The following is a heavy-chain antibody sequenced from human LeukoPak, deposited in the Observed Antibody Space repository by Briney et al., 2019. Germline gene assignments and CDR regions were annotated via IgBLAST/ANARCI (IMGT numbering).Heavy chain of an antibody. V-gene: IGHV3-23*01. CDR2: ISGSGGST. CDR1: GFTCSSYA. CDR3: AKGSTRDCGGDCVTDY. J-gene: IGHJ4*02. D-gene: IGHD2-21*02. Sequence: GGSLRLSCAASGFTCSSYAMSWVRQAPGKGLEWVSAISGSGGSTYYADSVKGRFTISRDNSKNTLYLQMNSLRAEDTAVYYCAKGSTRDCGGDCVTDYWGQGTLVTVSS.